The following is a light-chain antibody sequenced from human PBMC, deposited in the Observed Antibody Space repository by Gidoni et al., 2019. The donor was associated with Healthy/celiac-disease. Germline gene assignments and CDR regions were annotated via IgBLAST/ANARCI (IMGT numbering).Light chain of an antibody. V-gene: IGKV4-1*01. CDR2: WAS. J-gene: IGKJ4*01. Sequence: DIVMTQSPDSLAVSLGERATINCKSSQSVLYSSNNKNYLAWYQQKPGQPPKLLIYWASTRESGVPDRFSGSGSGTDFTLTISILQAEDVAVYYCQQYYSTPLTFXGXTKVEIK. CDR3: QQYYSTPLT. CDR1: QSVLYSSNNKNY.